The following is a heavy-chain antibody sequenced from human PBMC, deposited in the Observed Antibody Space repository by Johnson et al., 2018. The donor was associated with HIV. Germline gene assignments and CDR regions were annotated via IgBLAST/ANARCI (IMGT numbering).Heavy chain of an antibody. CDR1: GFTFSSYA. D-gene: IGHD2-2*01. Sequence: QVLLVESRGGVVQPGRSLRLSCAASGFTFSSYAMHWVRQAPGKGLEWVAVISYDGSNKYYADSVKGRFNISRDNSKNTLYLQMNSLRAEDTAVYYCATEKGYCGSGGCHGVAFDLWGQGTMVTVSS. V-gene: IGHV3-30-3*01. J-gene: IGHJ3*01. CDR3: ATEKGYCGSGGCHGVAFDL. CDR2: ISYDGSNK.